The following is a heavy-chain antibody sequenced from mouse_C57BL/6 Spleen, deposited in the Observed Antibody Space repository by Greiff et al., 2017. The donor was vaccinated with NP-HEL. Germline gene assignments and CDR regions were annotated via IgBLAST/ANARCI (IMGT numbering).Heavy chain of an antibody. V-gene: IGHV1-26*01. D-gene: IGHD2-4*01. CDR2: INPNNGGT. CDR3: ARWDYNYFDY. J-gene: IGHJ2*01. CDR1: GYTFTDYY. Sequence: VQLQQSGPELVKPGASVKISCKASGYTFTDYYMNWVKQSHGKSLEWIGDINPNNGGTSYNQKFKGKATLTVDKSSSTAYMELRSLTSEDSAVYYCARWDYNYFDYWGQGTTLTVSS.